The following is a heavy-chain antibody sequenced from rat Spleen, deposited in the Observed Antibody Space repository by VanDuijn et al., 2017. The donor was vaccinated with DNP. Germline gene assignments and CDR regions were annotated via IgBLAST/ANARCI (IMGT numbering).Heavy chain of an antibody. Sequence: EVQLVESGGGFVQPGGSLRLSCAASGFSFNTYALAWVRQTPAKGLEWVASISTGGANTYYRDSVKGRFTISRDNAKNTQYLQMDSLRSEDTATYYCARPHNSDYPYYFDYWGQGVMVTVSS. J-gene: IGHJ2*01. V-gene: IGHV5S13*01. D-gene: IGHD4-3*01. CDR2: ISTGGANT. CDR1: GFSFNTYA. CDR3: ARPHNSDYPYYFDY.